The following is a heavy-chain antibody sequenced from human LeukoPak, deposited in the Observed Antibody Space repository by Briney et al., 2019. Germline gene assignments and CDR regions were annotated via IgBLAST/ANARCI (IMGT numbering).Heavy chain of an antibody. CDR1: GLFVSSKS. CDR2: LYSAGNT. Sequence: GGSLRLSYAASGLFVSSKSMTCVLQAPGKGLQWFSSLYSAGNTYYADSVKGRFIFSRDSSKNTVYLQMNSLRAEDTAVYSCAARDCSNSGCHAGVFDYWGQGTLVTVSS. V-gene: IGHV3-53*01. D-gene: IGHD2-2*01. J-gene: IGHJ4*02. CDR3: AARDCSNSGCHAGVFDY.